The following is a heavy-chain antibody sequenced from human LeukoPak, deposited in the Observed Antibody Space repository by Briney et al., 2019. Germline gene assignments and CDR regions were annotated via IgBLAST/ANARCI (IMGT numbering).Heavy chain of an antibody. J-gene: IGHJ4*02. CDR2: TNPSGGST. CDR1: GYTFTSYY. CDR3: ARGGVGRDYDFWSGSNAFDY. Sequence: GASVKVSCRASGYTFTSYYMHWVRQAPGQGLEWMGITNPSGGSTSYAQKFQGRVTMTRDTSTSTVYMELSSLRSEDTAVYYCARGGVGRDYDFWSGSNAFDYWGQGTLVTVSS. D-gene: IGHD3-3*01. V-gene: IGHV1-46*01.